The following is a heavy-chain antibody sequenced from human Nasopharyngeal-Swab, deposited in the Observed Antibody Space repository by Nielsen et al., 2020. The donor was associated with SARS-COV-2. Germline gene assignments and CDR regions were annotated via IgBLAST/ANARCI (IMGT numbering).Heavy chain of an antibody. CDR2: ISSSSSYI. CDR1: GFTFSSYS. D-gene: IGHD4-11*01. CDR3: AKDLHLTSDYIHYASFDY. Sequence: GGSLRLSCAASGFTFSSYSMNWVRQAPGKGLEWVSSISSSSSYIYYADSVKGRFTISRDNSKNTLYLQMSSLRAEDTAVYYCAKDLHLTSDYIHYASFDYWGQGTLATVSS. V-gene: IGHV3-21*04. J-gene: IGHJ4*02.